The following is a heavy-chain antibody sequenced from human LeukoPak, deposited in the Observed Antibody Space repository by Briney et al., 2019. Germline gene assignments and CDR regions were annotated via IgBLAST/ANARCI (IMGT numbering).Heavy chain of an antibody. Sequence: MGWISAYNGNTNYAQKLQGRVTMTTDTSTSTAYMELRSLRSDDAAVYYCARGYSSGWADYWGQGTLVTVSS. V-gene: IGHV1-18*01. D-gene: IGHD6-19*01. CDR2: ISAYNGNT. J-gene: IGHJ4*02. CDR3: ARGYSSGWADY.